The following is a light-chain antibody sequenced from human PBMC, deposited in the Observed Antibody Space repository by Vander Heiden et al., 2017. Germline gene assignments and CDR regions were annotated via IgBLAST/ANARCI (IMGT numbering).Light chain of an antibody. CDR3: QQYNKWPPP. CDR1: QSVSSN. CDR2: GAS. V-gene: IGKV3-15*01. J-gene: IGKJ1*01. Sequence: EIVITQSPATLSVSPGESATLSCRASQSVSSNLAWYQQKPGQPPRLLIYGASIRATGIPARFSGSGSGTEFTLTISSLQFEDFAVYYCQQYNKWPPPFGQGTKVDIK.